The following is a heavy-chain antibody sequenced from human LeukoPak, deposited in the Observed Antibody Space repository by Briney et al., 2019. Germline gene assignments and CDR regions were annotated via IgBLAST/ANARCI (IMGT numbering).Heavy chain of an antibody. V-gene: IGHV1-18*01. D-gene: IGHD3-16*01. CDR1: GYTFTSYG. CDR2: ISAYNGKT. CDR3: ARDLDDYGLHL. J-gene: IGHJ5*02. Sequence: ASVKVSCKASGYTFTSYGVTWVRQAPGQGLEWMGWISAYNGKTNNAQKLQGRVTMTTDTSTSTAYMELRSLRSDDTAVYYCARDLDDYGLHLWGQGTLVTVSS.